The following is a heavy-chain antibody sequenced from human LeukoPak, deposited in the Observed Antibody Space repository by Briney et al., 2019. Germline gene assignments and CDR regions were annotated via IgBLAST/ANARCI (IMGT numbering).Heavy chain of an antibody. Sequence: GGSLRLSCAASGFTFSDYYMSWIRQAPGKGLEWVSYISSSGSTIYYADSVKGRFTISRDNAKNSLYLQMNSLRAEDTAVYYCARDRDVDTAMVLFDPWGQGTLVAVSS. V-gene: IGHV3-11*01. CDR2: ISSSGSTI. CDR1: GFTFSDYY. J-gene: IGHJ5*02. D-gene: IGHD5-18*01. CDR3: ARDRDVDTAMVLFDP.